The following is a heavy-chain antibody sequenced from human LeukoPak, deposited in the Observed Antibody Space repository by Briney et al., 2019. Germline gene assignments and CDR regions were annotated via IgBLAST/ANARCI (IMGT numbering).Heavy chain of an antibody. Sequence: GGSLRLSCVASGFTFSGYWMSWVRQAPGQGLEWVANIKQDGSEKYYVDSVKGRFIISRDNAKNSLFLQMNSLRGEDTAVYYCARDTYCSGTSCYVFDYWGQGTLVTVSS. CDR1: GFTFSGYW. J-gene: IGHJ4*02. CDR3: ARDTYCSGTSCYVFDY. D-gene: IGHD2-2*01. CDR2: IKQDGSEK. V-gene: IGHV3-7*01.